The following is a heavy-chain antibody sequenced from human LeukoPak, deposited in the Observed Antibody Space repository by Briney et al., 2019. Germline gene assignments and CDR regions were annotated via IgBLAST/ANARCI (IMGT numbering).Heavy chain of an antibody. D-gene: IGHD5-18*01. CDR3: ARAHADTAMPNVDTARYYFDY. J-gene: IGHJ4*02. V-gene: IGHV1-69*01. CDR1: GGTFSSYA. Sequence: SVKVSCKASGGTFSSYAISWVRQAPGQGLEWMGGIIPIFGTANYAQKFQGRVTITADESTSTAYMELSSLRSEDTAVYYCARAHADTAMPNVDTARYYFDYWGQGTLVTVSS. CDR2: IIPIFGTA.